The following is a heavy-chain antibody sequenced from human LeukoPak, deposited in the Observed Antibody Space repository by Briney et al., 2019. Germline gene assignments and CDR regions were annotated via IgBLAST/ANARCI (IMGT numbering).Heavy chain of an antibody. CDR3: ARNVTAGFFDY. J-gene: IGHJ4*02. D-gene: IGHD1-1*01. V-gene: IGHV4-38-2*01. Sequence: SETLSLTCAVSGSSITSDYFWGWVRQPPGKGLEWIATIYYSWGMYFNPSLKSRVTISLDASKNQFSLKMTSLTAADTAIYYCARNVTAGFFDYWGQGILVTVSS. CDR1: GSSITSDYF. CDR2: IYYSWGM.